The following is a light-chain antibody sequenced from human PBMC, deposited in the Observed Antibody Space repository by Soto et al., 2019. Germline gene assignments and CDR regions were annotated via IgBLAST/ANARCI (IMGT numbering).Light chain of an antibody. CDR2: GAS. CDR1: QSVSSSY. J-gene: IGKJ3*01. V-gene: IGKV3-20*01. Sequence: EIVLTQSPGTLSLSPGERATLSCRASQSVSSSYLAWYQQTPGQAPRLLIYGASSRATGIPDRFSGSGSGTDFTLTISRLEPEDFAVYYCQQYGSSPFTVGPGTKVDIK. CDR3: QQYGSSPFT.